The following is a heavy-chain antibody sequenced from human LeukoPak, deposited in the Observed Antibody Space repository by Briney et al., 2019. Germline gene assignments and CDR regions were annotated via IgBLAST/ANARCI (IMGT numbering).Heavy chain of an antibody. CDR2: MYYSGST. CDR3: ARGRQRDDAFDI. J-gene: IGHJ3*02. Sequence: SQTLSLTWTVSVGSLSSGGYYCGWIPEHPGKGLEGIGDMYYSGSTYYNPSLKRRVTISVVTSKNQFSLRLNSVTAADTAVYYCARGRQRDDAFDIWGQGTMVTVSS. CDR1: VGSLSSGGYY. D-gene: IGHD2-2*01. V-gene: IGHV4-31*02.